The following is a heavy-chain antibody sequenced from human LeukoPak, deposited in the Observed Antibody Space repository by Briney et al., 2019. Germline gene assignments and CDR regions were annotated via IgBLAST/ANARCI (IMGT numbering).Heavy chain of an antibody. CDR2: IYYSGST. J-gene: IGHJ4*02. CDR3: ARHPRDGSGSN. V-gene: IGHV4-39*07. Sequence: SETLSLTCTVSGGSISSSSYYWGWIRQPPGKGLEWIGSIYYSGSTYYNPSLKSRVTISVDTSKNQFSLKLSSVTAADTAVYYCARHPRDGSGSNWGQGTLVTVSS. D-gene: IGHD3-10*01. CDR1: GGSISSSSYY.